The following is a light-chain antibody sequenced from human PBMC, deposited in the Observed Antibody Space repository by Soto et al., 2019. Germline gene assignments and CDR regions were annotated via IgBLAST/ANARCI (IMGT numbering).Light chain of an antibody. V-gene: IGLV2-11*01. CDR2: DVS. CDR1: SSDVGGYNY. J-gene: IGLJ1*01. Sequence: QSALTQPRSVSGAPVQSVTISCTGTSSDVGGYNYVSWYQQHPGKAPKVMIYDVSERPSGVPDRFSGSKSGNTASLTISGLQAEDEADYYCCSYAGSPRYVLGTGTKLTVL. CDR3: CSYAGSPRYV.